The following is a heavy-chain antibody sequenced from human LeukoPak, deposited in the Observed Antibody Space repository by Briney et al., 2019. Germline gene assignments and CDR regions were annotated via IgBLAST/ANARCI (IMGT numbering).Heavy chain of an antibody. Sequence: ASVKVSCKASGGTFSSYAISWVRQAPGQGLEWMGRIIPILGIANYAQKFQGRVTITADKSTSTAYMELSSLRSEDTAVYYCARVPLGSHTDYWGQGTLVTVSS. D-gene: IGHD6-13*01. CDR3: ARVPLGSHTDY. CDR2: IIPILGIA. J-gene: IGHJ4*02. CDR1: GGTFSSYA. V-gene: IGHV1-69*04.